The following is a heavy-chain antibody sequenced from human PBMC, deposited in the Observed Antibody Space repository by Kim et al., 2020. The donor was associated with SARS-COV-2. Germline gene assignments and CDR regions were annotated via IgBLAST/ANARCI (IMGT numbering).Heavy chain of an antibody. J-gene: IGHJ4*02. V-gene: IGHV3-48*02. D-gene: IGHD6-13*01. CDR3: ARPPRGTGIAAAGPGDYFDY. Sequence: RFTISRDNAKNSLYLQMNSLRDEDTAVYYCARPPRGTGIAAAGPGDYFDYWGQGTLVTVSS.